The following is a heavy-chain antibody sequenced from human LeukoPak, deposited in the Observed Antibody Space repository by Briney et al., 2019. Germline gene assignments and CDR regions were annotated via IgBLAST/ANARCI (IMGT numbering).Heavy chain of an antibody. V-gene: IGHV1-2*02. J-gene: IGHJ4*02. CDR3: ARGGRGLQFLDY. CDR1: GYTFTSYD. CDR2: INPSSGGT. Sequence: ASVKVSCKASGYTFTSYDINWVRQAPGQGLEWMGWINPSSGGTNYVQKFQGRVALTRDTSISTAYMELSRLRSDDTAVYYCARGGRGLQFLDYWGQGTLVTVSS. D-gene: IGHD5-24*01.